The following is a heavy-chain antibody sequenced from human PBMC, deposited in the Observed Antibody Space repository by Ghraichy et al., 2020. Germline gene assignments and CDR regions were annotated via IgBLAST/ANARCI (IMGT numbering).Heavy chain of an antibody. J-gene: IGHJ6*02. CDR3: ARDPLDIVVVPAARGESTYYYGMDV. CDR1: GYTFTSYG. V-gene: IGHV1-18*01. CDR2: ISAYNGNT. Sequence: VKVSCKASGYTFTSYGISWVRQAPGQGLEWMGWISAYNGNTNYAQKLQGRVTMTTDTSTSTAYMELRSLRSDDTAVYYCARDPLDIVVVPAARGESTYYYGMDVWGQGTTVTVSS. D-gene: IGHD2-2*03.